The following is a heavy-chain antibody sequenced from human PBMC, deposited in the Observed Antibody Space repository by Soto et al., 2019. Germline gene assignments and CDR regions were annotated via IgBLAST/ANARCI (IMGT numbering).Heavy chain of an antibody. J-gene: IGHJ3*02. Sequence: ASGMVACKASGYTFISYAMHWVRQAPGQRLEWMGWINAGNGNTKYSQKFQGRVTITRDTSASTAYMELSSLRSEDTAVYYCARFKPEIQWLLGAFHTWG. CDR2: INAGNGNT. CDR1: GYTFISYA. D-gene: IGHD6-19*01. V-gene: IGHV1-3*01. CDR3: ARFKPEIQWLLGAFHT.